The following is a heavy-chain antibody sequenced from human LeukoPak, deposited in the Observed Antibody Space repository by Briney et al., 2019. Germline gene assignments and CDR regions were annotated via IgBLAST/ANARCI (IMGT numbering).Heavy chain of an antibody. D-gene: IGHD3-10*01. CDR1: GGSISSSSYY. V-gene: IGHV4-61*02. Sequence: PSETLSLTCTVSGGSISSSSYYWSWIRQPAGKGLEWIGRIYNSGSTTYNPSLKSRVTMSVDTSKNQFSLKLSSVTAADTAVYYCASITTDAFDIWGQGTMVTVSS. J-gene: IGHJ3*02. CDR2: IYNSGST. CDR3: ASITTDAFDI.